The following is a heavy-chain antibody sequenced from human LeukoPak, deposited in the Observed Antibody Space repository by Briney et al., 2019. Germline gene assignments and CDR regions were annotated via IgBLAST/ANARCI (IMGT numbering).Heavy chain of an antibody. Sequence: PSGTLSLTCGVSGGSISSGNWWSWVRQPAGEGLEWIGEIYHSGSTNYNPSLKSRVTISVDKSKNQFSLRMTSVTAADTAVYYCARPGRGGAFDIWGLGTMVTVSS. CDR1: GGSISSGNW. D-gene: IGHD1-1*01. CDR3: ARPGRGGAFDI. J-gene: IGHJ3*02. CDR2: IYHSGST. V-gene: IGHV4-4*02.